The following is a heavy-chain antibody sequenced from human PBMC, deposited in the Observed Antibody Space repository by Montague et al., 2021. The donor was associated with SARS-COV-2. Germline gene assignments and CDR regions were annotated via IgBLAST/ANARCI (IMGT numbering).Heavy chain of an antibody. J-gene: IGHJ6*02. D-gene: IGHD2-21*02. CDR1: GGSISSSSYY. CDR3: ARRETSGDETRGMDV. CDR2: IYYSGST. Sequence: SETLSLTCTVSGGSISSSSYYWGWIRQPPGKGLEWIGSIYYSGSTYYNPSLKSRVTISVDTSKNQFSLKLSSVTAADTAVYYCARRETSGDETRGMDVWGQGTTVTVSS. V-gene: IGHV4-39*07.